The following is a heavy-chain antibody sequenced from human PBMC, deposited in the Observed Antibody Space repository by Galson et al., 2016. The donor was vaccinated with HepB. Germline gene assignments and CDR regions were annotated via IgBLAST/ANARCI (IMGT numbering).Heavy chain of an antibody. CDR3: ATKVFCDGDCYSRLYFDL. J-gene: IGHJ2*01. V-gene: IGHV1-69*13. Sequence: SVKVSCKASGGTFSSLAINWVRQAPGQGLEWMGGIIPIFGTSNYAQKFQGRVTITADEGTNTVYMDMSRLRSDDTAVYYCATKVFCDGDCYSRLYFDLWGRGTLVTVSS. CDR2: IIPIFGTS. CDR1: GGTFSSLA. D-gene: IGHD2-21*02.